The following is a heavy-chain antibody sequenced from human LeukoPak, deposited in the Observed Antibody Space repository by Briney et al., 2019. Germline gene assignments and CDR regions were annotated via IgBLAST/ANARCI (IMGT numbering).Heavy chain of an antibody. J-gene: IGHJ6*02. CDR2: IIPIFGTA. Sequence: SVKVSCKASGGTFSSYAISWVRQAPGQGLEWMGGIIPIFGTANYAQKFQGRVTITADESTSTAYMELSSLKTEDTAVYYCTTDDFWSGYYYYYYGMDVWGQGTTVTVSS. V-gene: IGHV1-69*13. CDR1: GGTFSSYA. D-gene: IGHD3-3*01. CDR3: TTDDFWSGYYYYYYGMDV.